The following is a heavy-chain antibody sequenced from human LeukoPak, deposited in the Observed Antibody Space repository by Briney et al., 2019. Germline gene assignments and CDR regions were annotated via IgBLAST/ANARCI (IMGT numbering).Heavy chain of an antibody. Sequence: PGGSLRLSCAASGFTFSNYGMNWGRQAPGKGLEWVSGITANGGTTYYADSAKGRFTISRDNSKNTVYLQMNSLRAEDTAVYYCAKVNDFWSGYYSYWGQGTLVTVSS. CDR3: AKVNDFWSGYYSY. CDR2: ITANGGTT. V-gene: IGHV3-23*01. CDR1: GFTFSNYG. D-gene: IGHD3-3*01. J-gene: IGHJ4*02.